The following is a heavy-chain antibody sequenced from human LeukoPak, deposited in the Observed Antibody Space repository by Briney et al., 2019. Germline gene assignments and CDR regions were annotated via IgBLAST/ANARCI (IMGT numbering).Heavy chain of an antibody. CDR3: ASSPYYYDSSEWAFDY. CDR2: IKQDGSEK. J-gene: IGHJ4*02. V-gene: IGHV3-7*01. Sequence: GGSLRLSCAASGFTFSSYWMSWVRQAPGKGLEWVANIKQDGSEKYYVDSVKGRFTISRDNAKNSLYLQMNSLRAEDTAVYYCASSPYYYDSSEWAFDYWGQGTLVTVSS. D-gene: IGHD3-22*01. CDR1: GFTFSSYW.